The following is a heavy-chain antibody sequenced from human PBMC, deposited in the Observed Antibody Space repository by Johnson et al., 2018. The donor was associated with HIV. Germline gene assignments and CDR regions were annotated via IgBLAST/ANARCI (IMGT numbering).Heavy chain of an antibody. CDR2: ISSDGSNK. CDR3: ARDKAAAGGEAFDI. CDR1: GFTFSSYA. Sequence: QVQLVESGGGVVQPGRSLRLSCAASGFTFSSYAMHWVRQAPGKGLEWVAVISSDGSNKYFADSVKGRFTISRDNSKNTLYLQMNSLGAEDTAVYYCARDKAAAGGEAFDIWGQGTMVTVSS. J-gene: IGHJ3*02. D-gene: IGHD6-13*01. V-gene: IGHV3-30*04.